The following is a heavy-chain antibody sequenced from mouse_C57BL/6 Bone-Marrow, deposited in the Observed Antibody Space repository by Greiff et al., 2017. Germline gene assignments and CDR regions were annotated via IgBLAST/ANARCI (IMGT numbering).Heavy chain of an antibody. V-gene: IGHV3-6*01. J-gene: IGHJ2*01. Sequence: EVQLQQSGPGLVKPSQSLSLTCSVTGYSITSGYYWNWIRQFPGNKLEWMGYISYDGSNNYNPSLKNRISITRDTSKNQFFLKLNSVTTEDTATYYCARDRQDQDYFDYWGQGTTLTVSS. CDR1: GYSITSGYY. D-gene: IGHD3-2*01. CDR3: ARDRQDQDYFDY. CDR2: ISYDGSN.